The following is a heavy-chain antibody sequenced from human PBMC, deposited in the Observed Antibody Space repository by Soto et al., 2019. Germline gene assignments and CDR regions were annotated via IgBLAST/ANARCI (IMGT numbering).Heavy chain of an antibody. Sequence: VASVKVSCKASGYTFTGYYMHWVRQAPGQGLEWMGWINPNSGGTNYAQKFQGWVTMTRDTSISTAYMELSRLRSDDTAVYYCARDGQFYYYYGMDVWGQGTTVTVSS. J-gene: IGHJ6*02. CDR1: GYTFTGYY. V-gene: IGHV1-2*04. CDR2: INPNSGGT. CDR3: ARDGQFYYYYGMDV.